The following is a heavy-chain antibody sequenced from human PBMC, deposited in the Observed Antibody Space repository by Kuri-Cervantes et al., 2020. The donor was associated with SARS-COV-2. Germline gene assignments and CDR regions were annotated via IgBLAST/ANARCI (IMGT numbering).Heavy chain of an antibody. D-gene: IGHD6-6*01. J-gene: IGHJ6*03. Sequence: GESLKISCTVPGGSISSGGYYMSWVRQAPGKGLEWVSVIYSGGSTYYADSVKGRFTISRDNSKNTLYLQMNSLRAEDTAVYYCARDRSIAARPASYYYYMDVWGKGTTVTVSS. CDR2: IYSGGST. V-gene: IGHV3-53*01. CDR3: ARDRSIAARPASYYYYMDV. CDR1: GGSISSGGYY.